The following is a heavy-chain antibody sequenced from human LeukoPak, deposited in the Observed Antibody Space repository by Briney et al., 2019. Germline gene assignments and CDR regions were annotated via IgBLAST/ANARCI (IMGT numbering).Heavy chain of an antibody. D-gene: IGHD1-26*01. Sequence: ASVKVSCKASGYTFTDYYMHWVRQAPGQGLEWMGWMNPNSGNTGYAQKFQGRVTMTRNTSISTAYMELSSLRSEDTAVYYCARGVGHYYFDYWGQGTLVTVSS. V-gene: IGHV1-8*02. CDR2: MNPNSGNT. CDR1: GYTFTDYY. CDR3: ARGVGHYYFDY. J-gene: IGHJ4*02.